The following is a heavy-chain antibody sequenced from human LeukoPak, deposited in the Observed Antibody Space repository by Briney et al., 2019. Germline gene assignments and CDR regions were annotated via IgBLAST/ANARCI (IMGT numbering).Heavy chain of an antibody. D-gene: IGHD1-26*01. CDR1: GFTFSSYS. V-gene: IGHV3-21*01. J-gene: IGHJ6*03. CDR2: ISSSSSYI. CDR3: ARSRSWSYYGSDYYYMDV. Sequence: GGSLRLSCAASGFTFSSYSMNWVRQAPGKGLEWVSSISSSSSYIYYADSVKGRFTISRDNAKNSLYLQMNSLRAEDTAVYYCARSRSWSYYGSDYYYMDVWGKGTTVTVSS.